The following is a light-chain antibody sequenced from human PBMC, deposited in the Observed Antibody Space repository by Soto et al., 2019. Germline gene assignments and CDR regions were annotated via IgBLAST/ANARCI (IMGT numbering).Light chain of an antibody. CDR3: SSCTSSSTI. CDR2: DVS. V-gene: IGLV2-14*03. J-gene: IGLJ2*01. CDR1: TSDIGSYDY. Sequence: QSVLTQPASVSGSPGQSITISCTGTTSDIGSYDYVSWYQQHPGRAPQPIIYDVSYRPSGVSNRFSASKSGNTASLTISGLQAEDEADYYCSSCTSSSTIFGGGTKLTVL.